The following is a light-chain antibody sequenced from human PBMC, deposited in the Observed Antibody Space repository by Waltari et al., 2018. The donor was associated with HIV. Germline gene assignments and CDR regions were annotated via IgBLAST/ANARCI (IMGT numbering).Light chain of an antibody. CDR2: DTD. Sequence: QAVVTQEPSLTVSPGGTVTLTCGSSTGAVTSGHHASWFQQKTGQAPKTLIYDTDNKHPWAPARFPGSLLWGKAALTLSGSQPEDEAKYYCLLSYAGARPVVFGGGTQLTVL. J-gene: IGLJ2*01. CDR1: TGAVTSGHH. V-gene: IGLV7-46*01. CDR3: LLSYAGARPVV.